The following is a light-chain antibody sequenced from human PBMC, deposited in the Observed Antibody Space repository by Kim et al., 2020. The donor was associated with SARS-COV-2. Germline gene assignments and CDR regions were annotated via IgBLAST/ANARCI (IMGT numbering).Light chain of an antibody. V-gene: IGKV3-20*01. CDR2: GTS. CDR3: QQYGRT. Sequence: LSVSPGERATLSCRASQSVSSSYLAWYQQKPGQSPRLLISGTSSRATGIPDRFSGSGSGTDFTLTISRLEPEDFAVYYCQQYGRTFGQGTKVEIK. J-gene: IGKJ1*01. CDR1: QSVSSSY.